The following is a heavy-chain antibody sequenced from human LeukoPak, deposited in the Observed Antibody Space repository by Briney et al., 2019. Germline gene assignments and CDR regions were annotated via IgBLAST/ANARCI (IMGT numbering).Heavy chain of an antibody. CDR2: ISAYNGNT. V-gene: IGHV1-18*01. J-gene: IGHJ5*02. Sequence: ASVKVSCKASGYTFTSYGISWVRQAPGQGLEWMGWISAYNGNTNYAQKFQGRVTMTTDTSTSTAYMELRSLRSDDTAVYYCARDKFTYYYGSGSYWFDPWGQGTLVTVSS. D-gene: IGHD3-10*01. CDR1: GYTFTSYG. CDR3: ARDKFTYYYGSGSYWFDP.